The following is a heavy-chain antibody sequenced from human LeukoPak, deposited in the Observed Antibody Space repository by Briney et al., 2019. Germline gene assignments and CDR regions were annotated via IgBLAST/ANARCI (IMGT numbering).Heavy chain of an antibody. CDR1: GGSFSGYY. D-gene: IGHD4-17*01. CDR2: INHSGST. CDR3: ARGSHYGDAVLTDY. Sequence: PSETLSLTCAVYGGSFSGYYWSWIRQPPGKGLEWIGEINHSGSTNYNPSPKSRVTISVDTSKNQFSLKLSSVTAAGTAVYYCARGSHYGDAVLTDYWGQGTLVTVSS. V-gene: IGHV4-34*01. J-gene: IGHJ4*02.